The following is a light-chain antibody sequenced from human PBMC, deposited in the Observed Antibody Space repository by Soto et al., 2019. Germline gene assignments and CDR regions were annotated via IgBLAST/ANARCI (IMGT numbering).Light chain of an antibody. CDR3: QSYDSSLRNWV. Sequence: QSVLTQPPSVSGAPGQRVTISCTGSSSNIGAEYDVHWYQHLPGTAPKLLIYSNNNWPSGVPDRFSGSKSGTSASLAITGLQAEDEADYYCQSYDSSLRNWVFGGGTKLTVL. CDR2: SNN. CDR1: SSNIGAEYD. J-gene: IGLJ3*02. V-gene: IGLV1-40*01.